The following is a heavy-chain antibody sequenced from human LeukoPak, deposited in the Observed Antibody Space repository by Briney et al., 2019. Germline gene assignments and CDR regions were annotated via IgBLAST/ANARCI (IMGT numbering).Heavy chain of an antibody. CDR2: RSGSGGST. Sequence: GGSLRLSCAASGFTFSSYAMSWVRQAPGKGLEWVSARSGSGGSTYYADSVKGRFTISRDNSKNTLYLQMNSLRAEDTAVYYCAKDLGITYYYGSGSYKDDAFDIWGQGTMVTVS. CDR3: AKDLGITYYYGSGSYKDDAFDI. V-gene: IGHV3-23*01. J-gene: IGHJ3*02. CDR1: GFTFSSYA. D-gene: IGHD3-10*01.